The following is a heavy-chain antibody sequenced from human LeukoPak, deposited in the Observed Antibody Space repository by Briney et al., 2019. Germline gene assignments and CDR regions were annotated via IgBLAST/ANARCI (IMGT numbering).Heavy chain of an antibody. CDR1: GFTFSNYY. D-gene: IGHD3-9*01. J-gene: IGHJ3*02. CDR2: ISYDGSNK. V-gene: IGHV3-30-3*01. CDR3: AREGNYDILTGYPDAFDI. Sequence: GGSLRLSCAASGFTFSNYYMHWVRQAPGKGLEWVAVISYDGSNKYYADSVKGRFTISRDNSKNTLYLQMNSLRAEDTAVYYCAREGNYDILTGYPDAFDIWGQGTMVTVSS.